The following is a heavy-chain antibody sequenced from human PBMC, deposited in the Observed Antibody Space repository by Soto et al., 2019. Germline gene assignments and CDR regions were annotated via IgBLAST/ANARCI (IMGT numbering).Heavy chain of an antibody. CDR1: GYSISSSDFY. V-gene: IGHV4-39*01. CDR3: ARHALALSTPNWFDP. Sequence: SETLSLTCTVSGYSISSSDFYWGWVGQPPGKGLEWIGSIFYLGSSYYNPSLKSRVTMSVDTSKNQFSLRLRSVTAADTDLYFCARHALALSTPNWFDPWGQGTLVTVSS. CDR2: IFYLGSS. J-gene: IGHJ5*02. D-gene: IGHD3-3*02.